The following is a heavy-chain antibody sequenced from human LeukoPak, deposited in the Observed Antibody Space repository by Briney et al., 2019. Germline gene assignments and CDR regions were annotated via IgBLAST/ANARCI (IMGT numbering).Heavy chain of an antibody. V-gene: IGHV1-8*01. CDR2: MNSNTGNT. J-gene: IGHJ4*02. D-gene: IGHD1-1*01. CDR3: TRGRGGTIDRGYMDY. Sequence: ASVKVSCKASGYTFINYDIMWVRQATGQGLEWMGWMNSNTGNTGYAQRFQGRVTMTRDTSRGTAYMELSSLGSEDTAVYYCTRGRGGTIDRGYMDYWGQGTLVTVSS. CDR1: GYTFINYD.